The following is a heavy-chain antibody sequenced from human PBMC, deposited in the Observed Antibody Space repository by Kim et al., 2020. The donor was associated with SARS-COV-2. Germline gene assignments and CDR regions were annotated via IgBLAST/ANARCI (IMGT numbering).Heavy chain of an antibody. D-gene: IGHD6-6*01. J-gene: IGHJ4*02. CDR3: ARRIGGAARFDY. CDR2: T. V-gene: IGHV5-51*01. Sequence: TRYCPSFPGQVTISADRSINTAYLHWSSLEASDTALYFCARRIGGAARFDYWGQGTLVTVSS.